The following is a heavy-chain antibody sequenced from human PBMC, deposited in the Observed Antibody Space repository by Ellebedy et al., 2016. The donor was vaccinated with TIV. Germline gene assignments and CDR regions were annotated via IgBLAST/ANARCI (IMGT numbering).Heavy chain of an antibody. V-gene: IGHV3-13*04. Sequence: GGSLRLXXAASGFSFTNHDMHWVRQATGEGLEWVSTLSSTGGTYNPGSVKGRFTISSEVDKNSLYLQMNNLRAGDTAVYYCARKNPAGYVDFWGQGALVTVSS. D-gene: IGHD2-2*01. CDR1: GFSFTNHD. CDR3: ARKNPAGYVDF. CDR2: LSSTGGT. J-gene: IGHJ4*02.